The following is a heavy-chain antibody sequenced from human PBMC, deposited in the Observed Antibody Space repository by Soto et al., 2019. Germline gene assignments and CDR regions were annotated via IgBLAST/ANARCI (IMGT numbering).Heavy chain of an antibody. CDR1: GFTFSSYA. CDR2: ISYDGSNK. V-gene: IGHV3-30-3*01. J-gene: IGHJ4*02. CDR3: ARVVPDGSTIFMSPSDY. D-gene: IGHD2-2*01. Sequence: GGSLRLSCAASGFTFSSYAMHWVRQAPGKGLEWVAVISYDGSNKYYADSVKGRFTISRDNSKNTLYLQMNSLRAEDTAVYYCARVVPDGSTIFMSPSDYWGQGTLVTVSS.